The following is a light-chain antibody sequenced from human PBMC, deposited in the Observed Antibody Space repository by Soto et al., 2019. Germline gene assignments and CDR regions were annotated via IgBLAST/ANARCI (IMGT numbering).Light chain of an antibody. J-gene: IGKJ5*01. Sequence: EIVLTQSPGSLSFSPCEIATLSCSSSRSVSSSYLAWYQQKPGQAPRLLIYGASSRATGIPDRFSGSGSGTDFTLTISRLEPEDFAVYYCQQYGSSPPRITFGQGTRLEI. CDR1: RSVSSSY. CDR3: QQYGSSPPRIT. V-gene: IGKV3-20*01. CDR2: GAS.